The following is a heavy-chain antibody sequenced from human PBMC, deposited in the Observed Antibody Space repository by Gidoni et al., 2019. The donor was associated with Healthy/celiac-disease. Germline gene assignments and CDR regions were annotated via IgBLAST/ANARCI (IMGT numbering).Heavy chain of an antibody. J-gene: IGHJ4*02. D-gene: IGHD2-15*01. V-gene: IGHV3-9*01. CDR1: GFTFDYYA. Sequence: EVQLVESGGGLVQPGRSLRLSCAASGFTFDYYAMHWVRQAPGKGLEWVSGISWNSGSIGYADSVKGRFTISRDNAKNSLYLQMSSLRAEDTALYYCAKGGYCSGGSCYPGQVDYWGQGTLVTVSS. CDR3: AKGGYCSGGSCYPGQVDY. CDR2: ISWNSGSI.